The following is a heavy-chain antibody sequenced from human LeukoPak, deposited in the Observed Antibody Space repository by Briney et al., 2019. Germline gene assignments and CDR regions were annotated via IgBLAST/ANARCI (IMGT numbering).Heavy chain of an antibody. CDR2: IYSGGST. CDR3: ARQPLTMVGTNYFDY. D-gene: IGHD4/OR15-4a*01. CDR1: GFTVSSNY. V-gene: IGHV3-53*01. J-gene: IGHJ4*02. Sequence: GGSLRLSCAASGFTVSSNYMSWVRQAPGKGLEWVSVIYSGGSTYYADSVKGRFTISRDNSKNTLYLQMNSLRAEDTAVYHCARQPLTMVGTNYFDYWGQGTLVTVSS.